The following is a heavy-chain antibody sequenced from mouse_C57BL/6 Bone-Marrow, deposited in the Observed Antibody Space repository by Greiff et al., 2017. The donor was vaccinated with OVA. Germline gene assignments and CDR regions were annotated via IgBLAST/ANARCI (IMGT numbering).Heavy chain of an antibody. D-gene: IGHD2-4*01. J-gene: IGHJ3*01. Sequence: EVQLQESGPELVKPGASVKIPCKASGYTFTDYNMDWVKQSHGKSLEWIGDINPNNGGTIYNQKFKGKATLTVDKSSSTAYMELLSLTSEDTAVYYCARTKGDYGPSFAYWGQGTLVTVSA. CDR1: GYTFTDYN. CDR2: INPNNGGT. CDR3: ARTKGDYGPSFAY. V-gene: IGHV1-18*01.